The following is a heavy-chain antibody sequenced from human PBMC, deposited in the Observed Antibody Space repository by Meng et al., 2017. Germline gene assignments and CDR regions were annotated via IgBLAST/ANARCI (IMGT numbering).Heavy chain of an antibody. Sequence: QAQVQQWDAGLLKPSETLSLTCAVYGGSFSGYYWSWIRQPPGKGLEWIGEINHSGSTNYNPSLKSRVTISVDTSKNQFSLKLSSVTAADTAVYYCARRGIAARPFYYWGQGTLVTVSS. CDR3: ARRGIAARPFYY. D-gene: IGHD6-6*01. J-gene: IGHJ4*02. CDR1: GGSFSGYY. CDR2: INHSGST. V-gene: IGHV4-34*01.